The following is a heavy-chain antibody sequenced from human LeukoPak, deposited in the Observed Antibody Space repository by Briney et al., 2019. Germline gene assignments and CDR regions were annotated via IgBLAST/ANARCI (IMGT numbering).Heavy chain of an antibody. V-gene: IGHV3-72*01. CDR2: TRNKADSYTT. CDR1: GFTFIDHF. CDR3: TRGGTRRENYYPPMDV. Sequence: GGSLRLSCVASGFTFIDHFMDWVRQTPGRGLEWVGRTRNKADSYTTEYAASVRGRFTISRDDSRSSIYLQMNSLKSEDTAVYYCTRGGTRRENYYPPMDVWGQGTTVTVSS. D-gene: IGHD3-16*01. J-gene: IGHJ6*02.